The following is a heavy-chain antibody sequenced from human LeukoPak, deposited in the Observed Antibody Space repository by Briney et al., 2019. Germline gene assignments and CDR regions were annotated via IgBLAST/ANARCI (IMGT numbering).Heavy chain of an antibody. CDR2: ISGSGSTT. Sequence: GGSLRLSCAASGFTFSSYAMTWVRQAPGKGLEWVSAISGSGSTTYYADSVKGRFTISRDNSKNTLYLQMSSLRAEDTAVYYCAKVGDYYGSGKYSNFDYWGQGTLVTVSS. J-gene: IGHJ4*02. V-gene: IGHV3-23*01. CDR1: GFTFSSYA. CDR3: AKVGDYYGSGKYSNFDY. D-gene: IGHD3-10*01.